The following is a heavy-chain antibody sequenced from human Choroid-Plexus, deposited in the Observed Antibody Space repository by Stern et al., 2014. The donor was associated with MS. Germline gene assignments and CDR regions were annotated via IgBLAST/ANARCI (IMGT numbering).Heavy chain of an antibody. Sequence: VQLVQSGGGVVQPGRPLRISCVVSGFTFGSCAMHWVRQAPGKGLEWVAGVSDDGSNKYYADSVKGRFTISRDNSQNTLYMQMSSLRPEDTAVYYYAKDRQYLTYFFDHWGQGSLVTVSS. CDR1: GFTFGSCA. J-gene: IGHJ5*02. CDR2: VSDDGSNK. D-gene: IGHD2/OR15-2a*01. CDR3: AKDRQYLTYFFDH. V-gene: IGHV3-30*18.